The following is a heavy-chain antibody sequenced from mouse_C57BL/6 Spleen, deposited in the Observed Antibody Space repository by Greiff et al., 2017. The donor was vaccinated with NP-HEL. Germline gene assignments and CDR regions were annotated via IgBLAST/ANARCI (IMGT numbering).Heavy chain of an antibody. CDR2: IDPSDSET. CDR3: ARGQLRPNYYAMDY. CDR1: GYTFTSYW. V-gene: IGHV1-52*01. J-gene: IGHJ4*01. Sequence: VQLQQPGAELVRPGSSVKLSCKASGYTFTSYWMHWVKQRPIQGLEWIGNIDPSDSETHYNQKFKDKATLTVDKSSSTAYMQLSSLTSEDSAVYYCARGQLRPNYYAMDYWGQGTSVTVSS. D-gene: IGHD3-2*02.